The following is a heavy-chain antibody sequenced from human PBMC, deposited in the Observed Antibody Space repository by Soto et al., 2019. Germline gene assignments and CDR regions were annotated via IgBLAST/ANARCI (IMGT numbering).Heavy chain of an antibody. CDR3: ARQGCSNGVCYTYNWFDP. Sequence: GESLKISCKGSGYSFTSHWINWVLQMPGKGLEWMGRIDPSDSYTRYSPSFQGHVTISIDKSINTAYLQWSSLKASDTAMYYCARQGCSNGVCYTYNWFDPWGQGTLVTVSS. CDR2: IDPSDSYT. V-gene: IGHV5-10-1*01. D-gene: IGHD2-8*01. J-gene: IGHJ5*02. CDR1: GYSFTSHW.